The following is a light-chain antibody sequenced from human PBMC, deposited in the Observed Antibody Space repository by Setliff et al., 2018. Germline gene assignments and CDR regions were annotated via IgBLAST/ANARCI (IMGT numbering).Light chain of an antibody. V-gene: IGLV2-11*01. Sequence: QSVLTQPRSVSGSPGQSVTISCTGTSSDVGSYNYVSWYQQYPGKAPKLMIYDVTKRPSGIPDRFSASKSGDTASLTISGLRAEDEADYYCCSYAGGSTYVFGTGTKVTVL. CDR1: SSDVGSYNY. J-gene: IGLJ1*01. CDR3: CSYAGGSTYV. CDR2: DVT.